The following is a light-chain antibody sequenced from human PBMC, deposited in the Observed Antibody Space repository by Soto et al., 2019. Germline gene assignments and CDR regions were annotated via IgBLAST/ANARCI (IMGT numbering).Light chain of an antibody. CDR2: GAS. V-gene: IGKV3-20*01. J-gene: IGKJ4*02. CDR3: QQYGSSPLT. Sequence: EIGLTQSPGTLSLSPGERATLSCRASQSVSSSFLAWYQQKPGQAPRLLIYGASSRATGIPDRFSGSGSGTDFNITISRLEPEDVAVYYCQQYGSSPLTVGGGTKVEIK. CDR1: QSVSSSF.